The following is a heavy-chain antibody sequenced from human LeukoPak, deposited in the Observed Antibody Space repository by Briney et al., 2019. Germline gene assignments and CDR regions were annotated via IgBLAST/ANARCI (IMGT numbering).Heavy chain of an antibody. CDR1: GVSISSYY. V-gene: IGHV4-59*01. D-gene: IGHD5-18*01. CDR3: GRALRGYTYGPFED. J-gene: IGHJ4*02. Sequence: PSETLSLTCTVSGVSISSYYWSWIRQPPGKGLGWIGYIYNSGSANDNPSLSRRVSMSLDTSKNPFSLKLSSVTAADTAVYYCGRALRGYTYGPFEDWGQGTQVTVSS. CDR2: IYNSGSA.